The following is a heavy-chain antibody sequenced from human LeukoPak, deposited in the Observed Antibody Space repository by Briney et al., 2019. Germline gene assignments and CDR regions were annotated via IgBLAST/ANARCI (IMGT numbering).Heavy chain of an antibody. CDR1: GGSISSYY. CDR2: IYYSGST. J-gene: IGHJ4*02. CDR3: ASTYRSSPFYFDY. V-gene: IGHV4-59*08. Sequence: KASETLSLTCTVSGGSISSYYWSWIRQPPGKGLEWIGYIYYSGSTNYNPSLKSRVTISVDTSNNHFSMKLSSVTAADTAVYYCASTYRSSPFYFDYWGQGTLVTVSS. D-gene: IGHD6-13*01.